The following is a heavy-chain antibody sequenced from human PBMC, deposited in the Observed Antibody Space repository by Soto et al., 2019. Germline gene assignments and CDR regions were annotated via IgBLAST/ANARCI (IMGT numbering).Heavy chain of an antibody. Sequence: QVQLVESGGGVVQPGRSLRLSCAASGFTFSSYGMHWVRQAPGKGLEWVAVISYDGSNKYYADSVKGRFTISRANSKNPPHLQINRLRAEDTAVYYCAPDRPITTVTPFDYWGQGTLVTVSS. V-gene: IGHV3-30*03. CDR1: GFTFSSYG. D-gene: IGHD4-17*01. CDR3: APDRPITTVTPFDY. J-gene: IGHJ4*02. CDR2: ISYDGSNK.